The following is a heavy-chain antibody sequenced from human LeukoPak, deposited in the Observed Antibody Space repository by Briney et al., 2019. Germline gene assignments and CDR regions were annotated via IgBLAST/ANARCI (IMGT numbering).Heavy chain of an antibody. Sequence: PGGSLRLSCVASGFTLDDYAMHWVRQAPGKGLEWVSGISWNSGTIDYADSVKGRFTISRDNAKNSLYLQMNSLRAEDTAVYYCVRLYKGGYTSLEADYWGQGTLVTVSS. CDR1: GFTLDDYA. J-gene: IGHJ4*02. V-gene: IGHV3-9*01. D-gene: IGHD6-13*01. CDR2: ISWNSGTI. CDR3: VRLYKGGYTSLEADY.